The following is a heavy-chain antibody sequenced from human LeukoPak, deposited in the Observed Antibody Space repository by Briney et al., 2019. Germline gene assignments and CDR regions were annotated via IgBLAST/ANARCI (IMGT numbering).Heavy chain of an antibody. CDR3: ARSDPTQVNYGDFGYFDY. CDR1: GFTFSSYS. Sequence: PGGSLRLSCAASGFTFSSYSMHWVRQAPGKGLVWVSRIYNDGSSTSYADSVRGRFTISRDNAKNTLYLQMNSLRAEGTAVYYCARSDPTQVNYGDFGYFDYWGQGTLVTVSS. J-gene: IGHJ4*02. CDR2: IYNDGSST. D-gene: IGHD2-21*02. V-gene: IGHV3-74*01.